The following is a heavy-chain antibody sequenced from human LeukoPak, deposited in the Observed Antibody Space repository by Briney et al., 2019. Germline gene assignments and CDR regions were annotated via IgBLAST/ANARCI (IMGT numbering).Heavy chain of an antibody. J-gene: IGHJ4*02. CDR1: GFTFSSYS. CDR3: AKDALSIAAAGPLDY. V-gene: IGHV3-21*01. Sequence: GGSLRLSCVASGFTFSSYSMNWVRQAPGKGLEWVSSISTSSSYIYYADSVKGRFTISRDNAKKSLYLQMNSLRGEDTAVYYCAKDALSIAAAGPLDYWGQGTLVTVSS. CDR2: ISTSSSYI. D-gene: IGHD6-13*01.